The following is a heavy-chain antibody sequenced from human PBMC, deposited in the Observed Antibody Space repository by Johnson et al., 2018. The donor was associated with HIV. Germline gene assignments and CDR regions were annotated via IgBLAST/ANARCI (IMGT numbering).Heavy chain of an antibody. CDR3: AREGDRHVEAFDI. CDR2: IKQDGSDK. D-gene: IGHD3-16*01. Sequence: VQLVESGGGLVQPGGSLRLSCAASGFTFSSYWMSWVRQAPGKGLEWVANIKQDGSDKYYVDSVKGRFTISRDNAKNSLYLQMNSLRAEDTALYYCAREGDRHVEAFDIWGQGTMVTVSS. CDR1: GFTFSSYW. V-gene: IGHV3-7*05. J-gene: IGHJ3*02.